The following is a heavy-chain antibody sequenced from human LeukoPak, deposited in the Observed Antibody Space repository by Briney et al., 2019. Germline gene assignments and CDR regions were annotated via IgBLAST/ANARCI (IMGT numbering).Heavy chain of an antibody. CDR3: AREQWLVHNAFDI. J-gene: IGHJ3*02. Sequence: SETLSLTCTVSGGSISSGGYYWSWIRQHPGKGLEWIGYIYYSGSTYYNPSLKSRATISVDTSKNQFSLKLSSVTAADTAVYYCAREQWLVHNAFDIWGQGTMVTVSS. CDR2: IYYSGST. V-gene: IGHV4-31*03. D-gene: IGHD6-19*01. CDR1: GGSISSGGYY.